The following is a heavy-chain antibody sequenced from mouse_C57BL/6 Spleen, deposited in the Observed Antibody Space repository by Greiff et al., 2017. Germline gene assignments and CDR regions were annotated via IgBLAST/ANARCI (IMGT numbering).Heavy chain of an antibody. D-gene: IGHD3-2*02. V-gene: IGHV1-4*01. CDR1: GYTFTSYT. Sequence: VQLQESGAELARPGASVKMSCKASGYTFTSYTMHWVKQRPGQGLEWIGYINPSSGYTKYNQKFKDKATLTADKSSSTAYMQLSSLTSEDSAVYYCARVDSSGHFAYWGQGTLVTVSA. CDR2: INPSSGYT. J-gene: IGHJ3*01. CDR3: ARVDSSGHFAY.